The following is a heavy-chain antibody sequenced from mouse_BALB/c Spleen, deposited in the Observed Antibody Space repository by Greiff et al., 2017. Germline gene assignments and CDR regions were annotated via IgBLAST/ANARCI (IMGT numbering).Heavy chain of an antibody. V-gene: IGHV3-8*02. CDR1: GDSITSGY. J-gene: IGHJ4*01. CDR2: ISYSGST. Sequence: VQLQQSGPSLVKPSQTLSLTCSVTGDSITSGYWNWIRKFPGNKLEYMGYISYSGSTYYNPSLKSRISITRDTSKNQYYLQLNSVTTEDTATYYCARYYGSSYSYAMDYWSQGTSVTVSS. CDR3: ARYYGSSYSYAMDY. D-gene: IGHD1-1*01.